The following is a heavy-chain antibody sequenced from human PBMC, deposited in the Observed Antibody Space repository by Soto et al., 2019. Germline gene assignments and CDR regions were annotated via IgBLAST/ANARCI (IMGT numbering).Heavy chain of an antibody. CDR2: INHSGST. J-gene: IGHJ4*02. V-gene: IGHV4-34*01. CDR1: GGSFSGYY. Sequence: LSLTCAVYGGSFSGYYWSWIRQPPGKGLEWIGEINHSGSTNYNPSLKSRVTISVDTSKNKFSLKLSSVTAAVTAVYYCARGSIAARPYDYWGQGTLVTVSS. D-gene: IGHD6-6*01. CDR3: ARGSIAARPYDY.